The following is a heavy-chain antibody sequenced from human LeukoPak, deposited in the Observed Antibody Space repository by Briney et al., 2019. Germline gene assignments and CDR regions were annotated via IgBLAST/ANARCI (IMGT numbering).Heavy chain of an antibody. V-gene: IGHV3-21*01. CDR2: ISSSGSYI. J-gene: IGHJ4*02. CDR3: ARAVVQQDDDDSSGLQASNY. Sequence: GGSLRLSCAASRFTFSSCSMNWVRQAPGKGLEWVSSISSSGSYIYYADSVKGRFTISRDNAKNSLYLQMNSLRAEDTAVYYCARAVVQQDDDDSSGLQASNYWGQGTLVTVSS. CDR1: RFTFSSCS. D-gene: IGHD3-22*01.